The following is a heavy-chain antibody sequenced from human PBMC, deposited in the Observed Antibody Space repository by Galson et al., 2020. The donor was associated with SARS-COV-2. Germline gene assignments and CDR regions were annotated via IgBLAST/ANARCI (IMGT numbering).Heavy chain of an antibody. D-gene: IGHD3-22*01. CDR3: AGQGVNMIGLVTVPGWFFDL. V-gene: IGHV4-38-2*01. J-gene: IGHJ2*01. CDR1: GYSISTTNY. CDR2: IYPSGST. Sequence: SETLSLTCAVSGYSISTTNYWGWVRQPPGKGLEWIGSIYPSGSTYYNPSLKSRVTISLDTSRNQFSLTLHSVTAADTALYYCAGQGVNMIGLVTVPGWFFDLWGRGTLVSVSS.